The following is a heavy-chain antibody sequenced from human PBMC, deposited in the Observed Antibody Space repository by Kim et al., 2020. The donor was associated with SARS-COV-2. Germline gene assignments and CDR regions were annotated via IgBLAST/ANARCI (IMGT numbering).Heavy chain of an antibody. Sequence: GGSLRLSCAASGFTVSSNYMSWVRQAPGKGLEWVSVIYSGGSTYYADSVKGRFTISRHNSKNTLYLQMNSLRAEDTAVYYCANLPTMYYYDSSGYYQDYYYGMDVWGQGTTVTVSS. CDR3: ANLPTMYYYDSSGYYQDYYYGMDV. J-gene: IGHJ6*02. D-gene: IGHD3-22*01. CDR2: IYSGGST. CDR1: GFTVSSNY. V-gene: IGHV3-53*04.